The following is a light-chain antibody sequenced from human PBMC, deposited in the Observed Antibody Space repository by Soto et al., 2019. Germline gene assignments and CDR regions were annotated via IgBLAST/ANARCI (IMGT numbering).Light chain of an antibody. J-gene: IGLJ3*02. CDR1: SGHSSYI. V-gene: IGLV4-60*02. CDR3: ETWDTNTWV. Sequence: QPVLTQSSSASASLGSSVKPTCTLSSGHSSYIIAWHQQQPGKAPRYLMKLEGSGSYNKGSGVPDRFSGSSSGAGRYLTISNLQFEDEADYYCETWDTNTWVFGGGTKVTVL. CDR2: LEGSGSY.